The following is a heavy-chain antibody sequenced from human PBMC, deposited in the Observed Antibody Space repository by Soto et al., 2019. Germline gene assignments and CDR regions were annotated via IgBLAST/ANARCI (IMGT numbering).Heavy chain of an antibody. CDR1: GFTFSSYG. V-gene: IGHV3-33*01. CDR3: ARGGDYDYFDY. J-gene: IGHJ4*02. D-gene: IGHD4-17*01. CDR2: IWYDGSNK. Sequence: QVQLVESGGGVVQPGRSLRLSCAASGFTFSSYGMHWVRQAPGKGLEWVAVIWYDGSNKYYADSVKGRFTISRDNSKNTLYLQMNSLRAEDTAVYYCARGGDYDYFDYWGQGTLVTVSS.